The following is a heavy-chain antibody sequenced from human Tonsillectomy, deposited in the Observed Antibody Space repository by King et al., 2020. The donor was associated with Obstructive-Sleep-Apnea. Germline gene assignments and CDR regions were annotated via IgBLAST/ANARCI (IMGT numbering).Heavy chain of an antibody. V-gene: IGHV3-23*04. CDR3: AKEQSAVGGNGAFDI. Sequence: VQLVESGGGLVQPGGSLRLSCAASGFTFSSYAISWVRQAPGKGLEWVSAIGGSGSSTYYADSVKGRFTISRDNSKNTLYLQMNSRRAEDTALYYCAKEQSAVGGNGAFDIWGQGTMVTVST. CDR1: GFTFSSYA. CDR2: IGGSGSST. D-gene: IGHD6-19*01. J-gene: IGHJ3*02.